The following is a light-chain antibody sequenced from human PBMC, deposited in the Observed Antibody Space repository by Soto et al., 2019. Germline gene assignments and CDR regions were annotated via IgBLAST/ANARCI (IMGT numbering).Light chain of an antibody. J-gene: IGLJ1*01. CDR2: EVN. Sequence: QSVLTQPASVSESPGQSITISCAGTGSDVGAYNLVSWYQQHPGKAPKLIICEVNMRPSGISNRFSGSKSGGTASLTISGLQAEDEADYFCCSYAGTVAYVFGTGTKVTVL. CDR1: GSDVGAYNL. CDR3: CSYAGTVAYV. V-gene: IGLV2-23*02.